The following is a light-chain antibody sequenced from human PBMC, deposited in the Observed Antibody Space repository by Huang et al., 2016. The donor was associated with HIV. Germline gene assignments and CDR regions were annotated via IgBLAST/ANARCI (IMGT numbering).Light chain of an antibody. J-gene: IGKJ3*01. Sequence: EIVLTQSPGTLALAPGERPTLSCRASRSVSGRYLAWYQQKPGQAPRLLIYGASSRATGIPDRFSGSGSGTDFTLTITRLEPEDTALYYCQVYGTSPPGPFGPGATVHIK. CDR3: QVYGTSPPGP. CDR1: RSVSGRY. CDR2: GAS. V-gene: IGKV3-20*01.